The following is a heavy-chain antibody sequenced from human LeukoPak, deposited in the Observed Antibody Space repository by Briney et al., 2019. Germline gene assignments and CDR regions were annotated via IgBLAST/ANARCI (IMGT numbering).Heavy chain of an antibody. J-gene: IGHJ4*02. D-gene: IGHD6-19*01. V-gene: IGHV3-21*01. CDR2: ITTSSTYI. CDR1: GFTFSSYS. CDR3: ARGKYSSGWFDY. Sequence: PGGSLRLSCAASGFTFSSYSMSWVRQAPGKGLEWVSSITTSSTYISYADSVKGRFTISRDNAKNSLYLQMNSLRAEDTAVYYCARGKYSSGWFDYWGQGTMVTVSS.